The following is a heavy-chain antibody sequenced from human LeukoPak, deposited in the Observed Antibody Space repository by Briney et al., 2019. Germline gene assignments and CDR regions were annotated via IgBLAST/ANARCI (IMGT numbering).Heavy chain of an antibody. Sequence: SVKVSCKASGYTFTYRYLHWVRQAPGQALEWMGWITPFNGNTNYAQKFQDRVTITRDRSMSTAYMELSSLRSEDTAMYYCARSSDYYDSSGYNDAFDIWGQGTMVTVSS. CDR3: ARSSDYYDSSGYNDAFDI. J-gene: IGHJ3*02. D-gene: IGHD3-22*01. V-gene: IGHV1-45*02. CDR1: GYTFTYRY. CDR2: ITPFNGNT.